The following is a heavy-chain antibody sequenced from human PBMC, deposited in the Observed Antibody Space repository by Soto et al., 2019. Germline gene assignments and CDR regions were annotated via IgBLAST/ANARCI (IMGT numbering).Heavy chain of an antibody. D-gene: IGHD6-13*01. V-gene: IGHV4-34*01. CDR2: IYHSGST. Sequence: SETLSLTCAVYGGSFSGYYWSWIRQPPGKGLEWIGEIYHSGSTNYNPSLKSRVTISVDKSKNQFSLKLSSVTAADTAVYYCARDPGIAAAGTWFDPWGQGTLVTVSS. CDR1: GGSFSGYY. J-gene: IGHJ5*02. CDR3: ARDPGIAAAGTWFDP.